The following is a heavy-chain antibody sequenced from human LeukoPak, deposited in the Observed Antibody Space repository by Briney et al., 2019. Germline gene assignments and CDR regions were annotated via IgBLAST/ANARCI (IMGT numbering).Heavy chain of an antibody. CDR2: INCHSAST. J-gene: IGHJ4*02. Sequence: GGALRLSWAGSGFTFDDYGMRWGGQAPGKGLEGVFSINCHSASTASPHSVQAPFPISRDNAKNSLYLQMNTLRAEDTALYYSARGARGVSGYYFAFWGQGTLVTVSS. D-gene: IGHD5-12*01. V-gene: IGHV3-20*04. CDR3: ARGARGVSGYYFAF. CDR1: GFTFDDYG.